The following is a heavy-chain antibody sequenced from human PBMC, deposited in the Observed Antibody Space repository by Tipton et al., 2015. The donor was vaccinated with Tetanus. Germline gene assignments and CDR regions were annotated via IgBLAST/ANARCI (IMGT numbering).Heavy chain of an antibody. CDR1: GGTFSSYA. CDR3: ARGPNCSGGSCYPFFAFDI. D-gene: IGHD2-15*01. J-gene: IGHJ3*02. V-gene: IGHV1-69*01. Sequence: QLVQSGAEVKKPGSSVKVSCKASGGTFSSYAISWVRQAPGRGLEWMGGIIPIFGTANYAQKFQGRVTITADESTSTAYMELSSLRSEDTAVYYCARGPNCSGGSCYPFFAFDIWGQGTMVPVSS. CDR2: IIPIFGTA.